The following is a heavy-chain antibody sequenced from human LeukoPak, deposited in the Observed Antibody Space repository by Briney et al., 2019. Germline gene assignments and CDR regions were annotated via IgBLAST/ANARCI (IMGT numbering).Heavy chain of an antibody. CDR1: GFTFSSYG. V-gene: IGHV3-30*03. Sequence: PGGSLRLSCAASGFTFSSYGMHWVRQAPGKGLEWVAVISYDGSNKYYADSVKGRFTISRDNAKNSLYLQMNSLRAEDTAVYYCARGWISDSFDYWGQGTLVTVSS. CDR2: ISYDGSNK. D-gene: IGHD5-12*01. CDR3: ARGWISDSFDY. J-gene: IGHJ4*02.